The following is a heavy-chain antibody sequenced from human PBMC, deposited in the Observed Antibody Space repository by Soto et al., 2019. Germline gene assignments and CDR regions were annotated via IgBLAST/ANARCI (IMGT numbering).Heavy chain of an antibody. J-gene: IGHJ4*02. D-gene: IGHD6-13*01. Sequence: QEQLVESGGGVVQPGRSLRLSCAASGFPFWTYGMHWVRQAPGKGLEGVAVIWYNGTNKYYADSLKGRFTISRDNSRNTLYLQMNSLRVEDTAIYYCARAGSAASGTPFDHWGQGPLVTVSS. CDR3: ARAGSAASGTPFDH. CDR1: GFPFWTYG. CDR2: IWYNGTNK. V-gene: IGHV3-33*01.